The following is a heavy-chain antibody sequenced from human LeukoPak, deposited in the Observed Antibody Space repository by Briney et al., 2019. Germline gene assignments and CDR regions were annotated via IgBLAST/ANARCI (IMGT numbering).Heavy chain of an antibody. CDR2: ISSSGGST. Sequence: GSLRLSCSASGFTFSNYAMHWVRQAPGKGLEYVSAISSSGGSTYYADSVKGRFTISRDNSKNTLYLQVRSLRAEDTAVYYCVKDLGYGDGLWASPFDYWGQGTLVTVPS. V-gene: IGHV3-64D*06. J-gene: IGHJ4*02. CDR1: GFTFSNYA. D-gene: IGHD4-17*01. CDR3: VKDLGYGDGLWASPFDY.